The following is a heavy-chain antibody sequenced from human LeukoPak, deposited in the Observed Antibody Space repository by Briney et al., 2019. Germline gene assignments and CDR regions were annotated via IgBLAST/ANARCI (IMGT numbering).Heavy chain of an antibody. D-gene: IGHD4-17*01. CDR3: ARGNDYGDDAEGLYFDY. Sequence: GGSLRLSCAASGFTFSSYGMHWVRQAPGKGVEWVAVIWYDGSNKYYADSVKGRFTISRDNSKNTLYLQMNSLRAEDTAVYYCARGNDYGDDAEGLYFDYWGQGTLVTVSS. CDR1: GFTFSSYG. V-gene: IGHV3-33*01. CDR2: IWYDGSNK. J-gene: IGHJ4*02.